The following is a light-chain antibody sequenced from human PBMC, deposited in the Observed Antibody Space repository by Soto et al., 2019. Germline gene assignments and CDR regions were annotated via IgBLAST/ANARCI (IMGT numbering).Light chain of an antibody. CDR1: QNVSSN. Sequence: EIVMTQSPATLSVSPGERATLSCRASQNVSSNLAWHQQKPGQAPRLLIYGASTRATGIPARFSGSGSGTEFTLTISSLQSEDFAVYYCQQYNKWPPYTFGQGTKLEIK. CDR3: QQYNKWPPYT. V-gene: IGKV3-15*01. J-gene: IGKJ2*01. CDR2: GAS.